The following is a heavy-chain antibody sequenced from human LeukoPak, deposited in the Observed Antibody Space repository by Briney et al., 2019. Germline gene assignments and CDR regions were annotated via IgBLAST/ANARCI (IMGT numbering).Heavy chain of an antibody. Sequence: ASVKVSCKASGYTFTSYYMHWVRQAPGQGLEWMGWINPNSGGTNYAQKFQGRVTMTRDTSISTAYMELSRLRSDDTAVYYCARGGRITMVRGAIDYWGQGTLVTVSS. CDR2: INPNSGGT. D-gene: IGHD3-10*01. J-gene: IGHJ4*02. V-gene: IGHV1-2*02. CDR3: ARGGRITMVRGAIDY. CDR1: GYTFTSYY.